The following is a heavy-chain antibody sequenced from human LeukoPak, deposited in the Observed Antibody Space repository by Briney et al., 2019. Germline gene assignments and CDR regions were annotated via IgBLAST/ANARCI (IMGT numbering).Heavy chain of an antibody. J-gene: IGHJ4*02. V-gene: IGHV3-7*01. CDR2: IKSDGSEN. CDR1: GFTFRTYW. CDR3: ARDRGDC. Sequence: GGSLRLSCTASGFTFRTYWMTWVRHVPGKGLECVAFIKSDGSENYYVESAKGRFTISRDNAKNSLYLQMGSLRVEDTAVYYCARDRGDCWGQGTLVTVSS.